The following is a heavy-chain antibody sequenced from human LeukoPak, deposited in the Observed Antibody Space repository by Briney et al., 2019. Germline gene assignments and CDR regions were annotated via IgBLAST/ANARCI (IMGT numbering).Heavy chain of an antibody. Sequence: GGSLRLSCAASGFTFSSYNMNWVRQAPGKGLEWVSFISSSSYIYYSDSVEGRFTISRDNAKNSLFLQMNSLRAEDTAVYYCAGAVTYRGWFDPWGQGTLVTVSS. D-gene: IGHD3-10*01. V-gene: IGHV3-21*01. CDR1: GFTFSSYN. CDR2: ISSSSYI. J-gene: IGHJ5*02. CDR3: AGAVTYRGWFDP.